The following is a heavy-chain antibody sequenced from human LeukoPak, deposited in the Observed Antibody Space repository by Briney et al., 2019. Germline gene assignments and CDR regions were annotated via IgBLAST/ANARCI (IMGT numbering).Heavy chain of an antibody. Sequence: SETLSLTCAVYGGSFSGYYWSWIRQPPGKGLEWIGEINHSGSTNYNPSLKSRVTISVDTSKNQFSLKVSSVTAADTAVYYCARGLIHSSGLPYAMDVWGQGTTVTVSS. CDR2: INHSGST. V-gene: IGHV4-34*01. CDR1: GGSFSGYY. J-gene: IGHJ6*02. CDR3: ARGLIHSSGLPYAMDV. D-gene: IGHD3-22*01.